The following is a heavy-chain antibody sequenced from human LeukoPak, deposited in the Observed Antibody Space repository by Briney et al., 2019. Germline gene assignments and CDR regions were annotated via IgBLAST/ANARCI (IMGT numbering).Heavy chain of an antibody. D-gene: IGHD6-13*01. CDR1: GFTFSSYG. J-gene: IGHJ4*02. CDR2: IWYDGSNK. V-gene: IGHV3-33*01. CDR3: ARDGLKFDSSSWLDY. Sequence: PGGSLRLSCAASGFTFSSYGMHWVRQARDKGLVWVAVIWYDGSNKYYADSVKGRFTISRDNSKNTLYLQMNSLRAEDTAVYYCARDGLKFDSSSWLDYWGQGTLVTVSS.